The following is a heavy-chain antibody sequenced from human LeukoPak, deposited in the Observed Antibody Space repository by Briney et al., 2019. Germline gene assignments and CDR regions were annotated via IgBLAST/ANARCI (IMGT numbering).Heavy chain of an antibody. V-gene: IGHV3-21*04. Sequence: GGSLRLSCAASGFTFSSYNMNWVRQAPGKGLEWVSSITSDSSYVFYADSVKGRFTISRDNAENSLYLQMNSLRAEDTAVYYCAKDRRRRGIAAAGETYPTNYYYYMDVWGKGTTVTVSS. CDR1: GFTFSSYN. J-gene: IGHJ6*03. D-gene: IGHD6-13*01. CDR2: ITSDSSYV. CDR3: AKDRRRRGIAAAGETYPTNYYYYMDV.